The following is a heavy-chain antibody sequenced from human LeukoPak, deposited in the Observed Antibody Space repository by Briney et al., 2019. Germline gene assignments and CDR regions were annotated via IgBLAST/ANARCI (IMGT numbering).Heavy chain of an antibody. CDR1: GGSLSGYY. J-gene: IGHJ4*02. D-gene: IGHD2-8*01. CDR2: INHSGST. Sequence: PSETLSLTCAVYGGSLSGYYWSWIRQPPGKGLEWIGEINHSGSTNYNPSLKSRVTISVDTSKNQFSLKPSSVTAADTAVYYCARGGEDIVLMVYATDFDYWGQGTLVTVSS. CDR3: ARGGEDIVLMVYATDFDY. V-gene: IGHV4-34*01.